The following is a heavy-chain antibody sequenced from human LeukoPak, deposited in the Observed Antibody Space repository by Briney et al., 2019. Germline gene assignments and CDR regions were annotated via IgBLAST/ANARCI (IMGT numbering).Heavy chain of an antibody. D-gene: IGHD2-15*01. Sequence: SETLSLTCTVSGGSISSYYWSWLRQPPGKGVEWLGYIYYSGNTDSNPSLKSRVTISLHTSKTQFSLKLSSVTSADTAVYYCARTYCSGGSCHFDYWGQGTLVTVSS. CDR3: ARTYCSGGSCHFDY. J-gene: IGHJ4*02. CDR1: GGSISSYY. CDR2: IYYSGNT. V-gene: IGHV4-59*08.